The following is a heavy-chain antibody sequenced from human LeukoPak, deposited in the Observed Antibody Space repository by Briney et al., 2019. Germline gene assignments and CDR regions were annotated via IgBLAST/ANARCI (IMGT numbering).Heavy chain of an antibody. CDR1: GFTFSSYG. J-gene: IGHJ4*02. Sequence: GGSLRLSCAASGFTFSSYGMNWVRQAPGKGLEWVSGISGSGGTTYYADSVKGRFTISRDNSKNTLYLQMNSLRAEDTAIYYCAKEGSYYGSGSIQLDYWGQGTLVTVSS. V-gene: IGHV3-23*01. CDR3: AKEGSYYGSGSIQLDY. D-gene: IGHD3-10*01. CDR2: ISGSGGTT.